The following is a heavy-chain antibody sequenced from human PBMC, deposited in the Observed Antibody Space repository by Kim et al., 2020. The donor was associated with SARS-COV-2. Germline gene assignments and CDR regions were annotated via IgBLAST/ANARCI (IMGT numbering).Heavy chain of an antibody. CDR3: ARDEQGFYFDS. J-gene: IGHJ4*02. Sequence: SETLSLTCTVSGGSVSSGSYYWSWIRQPPGKGLEWIGYIYYSGSTNYNPSLKSRVTISVDTSKNQFSLKLSSVTAADTAVYYCARDEQGFYFDSWGQGNLVTVSS. CDR2: IYYSGST. CDR1: GGSVSSGSYY. D-gene: IGHD6-13*01. V-gene: IGHV4-61*01.